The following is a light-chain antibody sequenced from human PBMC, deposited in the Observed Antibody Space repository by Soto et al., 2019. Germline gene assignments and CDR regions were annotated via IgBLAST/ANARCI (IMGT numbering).Light chain of an antibody. Sequence: DIQMTQSPSTLSASVGDRVTITCRASQSISSWLAWYQQKPGKAPKLLIYDASSLESGVPSRCSGSGSGTEFTLTISSLQPDDFATYDCQQYNSYPYTFGQGTKLEIK. CDR3: QQYNSYPYT. CDR2: DAS. V-gene: IGKV1-5*01. J-gene: IGKJ2*01. CDR1: QSISSW.